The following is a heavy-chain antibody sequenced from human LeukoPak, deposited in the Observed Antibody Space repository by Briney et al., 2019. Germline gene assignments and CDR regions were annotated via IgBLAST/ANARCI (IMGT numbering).Heavy chain of an antibody. CDR2: INHSGST. Sequence: PSETLSLTCAVYGGSFSGYYWSWLRQPLGKGLEWIGEINHSGSTNYNPSLKSRVTISVDTSKNQFSLKLSSVTAADTAVYYCAREAFWSGLNWFDPWGQGTLVTVSS. CDR3: AREAFWSGLNWFDP. D-gene: IGHD3-3*01. V-gene: IGHV4-34*01. CDR1: GGSFSGYY. J-gene: IGHJ5*02.